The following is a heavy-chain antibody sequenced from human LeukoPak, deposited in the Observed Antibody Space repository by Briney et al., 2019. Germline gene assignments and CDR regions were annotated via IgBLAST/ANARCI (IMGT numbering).Heavy chain of an antibody. CDR1: AGSISSGSW. J-gene: IGHJ4*02. Sequence: SGTLSLTCAVSAGSISSGSWWNWVRQPPGKGLEWIGEIYHSGSTNYNPSLKSRVTISVDTSKTQFSLKLSSVTAADTAVYYCARIGVDGSGSHFDYWGQGTLVTVSS. CDR3: ARIGVDGSGSHFDY. V-gene: IGHV4-4*02. CDR2: IYHSGST. D-gene: IGHD3-10*01.